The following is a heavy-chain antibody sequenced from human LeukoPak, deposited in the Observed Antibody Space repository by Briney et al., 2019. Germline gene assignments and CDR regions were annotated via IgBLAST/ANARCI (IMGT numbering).Heavy chain of an antibody. CDR1: GGSISSYY. CDR3: ASEGNTVTTNYYYYYMDV. J-gene: IGHJ6*03. D-gene: IGHD4-17*01. CDR2: IYTSGST. Sequence: SETLSLTCTVSGGSISSYYWSWIRQPAGKGLEWIGRIYTSGSTNYNPSLKSRVTRSVDTSKNQFSLKLSSVTAADTAVYYCASEGNTVTTNYYYYYMDVWGKGTTVTVSS. V-gene: IGHV4-4*07.